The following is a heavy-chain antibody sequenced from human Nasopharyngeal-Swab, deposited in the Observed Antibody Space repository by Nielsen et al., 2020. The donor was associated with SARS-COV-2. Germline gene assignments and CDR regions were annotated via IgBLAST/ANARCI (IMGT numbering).Heavy chain of an antibody. CDR1: GFTCRNYW. D-gene: IGHD3-3*01. V-gene: IGHV3-7*01. Sequence: GESLKTGCAAAGFTCRNYWMSRVSQAPGKGLEWVANIKQDGSEIYYVDSLKGRFTISRDNAKNSLYLQMNSLRAEDTAVYYCARLKYDFWNGPPEDYWGQGTLVTVSS. J-gene: IGHJ4*02. CDR3: ARLKYDFWNGPPEDY. CDR2: IKQDGSEI.